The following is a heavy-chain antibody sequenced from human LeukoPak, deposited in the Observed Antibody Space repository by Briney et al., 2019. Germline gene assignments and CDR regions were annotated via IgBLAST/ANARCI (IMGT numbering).Heavy chain of an antibody. CDR2: ISSSGSTI. J-gene: IGHJ4*02. V-gene: IGHV3-48*03. CDR3: ASGYGSGSYNDY. D-gene: IGHD3-10*01. Sequence: GGSLRLSCAASGFTFSSYAMSWVRQAPGKGLEWVSYISSSGSTIYYADSVKGRFTISRDNAKNSLYLQMNSLRAEDTAVYYCASGYGSGSYNDYWGQGTLVTVSS. CDR1: GFTFSSYA.